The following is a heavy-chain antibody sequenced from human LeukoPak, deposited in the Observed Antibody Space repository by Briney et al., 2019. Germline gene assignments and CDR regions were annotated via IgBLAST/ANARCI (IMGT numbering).Heavy chain of an antibody. CDR3: VRDYCSGGSCYESKWFDP. J-gene: IGHJ5*02. CDR1: GFTFSKYG. V-gene: IGHV3-33*01. CDR2: IWFDGINT. D-gene: IGHD2-15*01. Sequence: GGSLRLSCAASGFTFSKYGMHWGRQAPAKGREWVAVIWFDGINTNHADSVKGRFTVSRDNSKNTLFLQMNSLRAEDTAVYFCVRDYCSGGSCYESKWFDPWGQGTLVTVSS.